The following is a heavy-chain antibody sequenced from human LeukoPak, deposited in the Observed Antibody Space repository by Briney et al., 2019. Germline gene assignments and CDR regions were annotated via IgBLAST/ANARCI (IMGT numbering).Heavy chain of an antibody. V-gene: IGHV1-46*01. CDR1: GYTFTSYY. D-gene: IGHD3-10*01. CDR3: ARTLYLGSYTAALDY. Sequence: ASVKVSCKASGYTFTSYYMHWVRQAPGQGLEWMGIINPSGGSTSYAQKFQGRVTMTRDTSTSTVYMELSSPRSEDTAVYYCARTLYLGSYTAALDYWGQGTLVTVSS. CDR2: INPSGGST. J-gene: IGHJ4*02.